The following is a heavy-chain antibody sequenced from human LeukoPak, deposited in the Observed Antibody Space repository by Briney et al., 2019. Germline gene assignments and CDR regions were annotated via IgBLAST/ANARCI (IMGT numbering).Heavy chain of an antibody. Sequence: PGGSLRLSCAASGFTFSSYAMSWVRQAPGKGLEWVSAISGSGGSTYYADSVKGRFTISRDNSKNTLYLQMNSLRVEDTAVYYCARDSDVPFDYWGQGTLVTVSS. J-gene: IGHJ4*02. CDR3: ARDSDVPFDY. V-gene: IGHV3-23*01. D-gene: IGHD3-16*01. CDR1: GFTFSSYA. CDR2: ISGSGGST.